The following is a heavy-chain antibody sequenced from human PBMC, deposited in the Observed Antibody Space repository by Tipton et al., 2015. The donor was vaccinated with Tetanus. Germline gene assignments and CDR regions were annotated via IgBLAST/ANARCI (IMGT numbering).Heavy chain of an antibody. CDR1: GFTFSSYA. CDR2: ISGSGGST. J-gene: IGHJ2*01. Sequence: SLRLSCAASGFTFSSYAMSWVRQAPGKGLEWVSAISGSGGSTYYADSVKGRFTISRDNSKNTLYLQMNSLSAEDTAVYYCARNQQLGGSWYVDLWGRGTLVTVSS. V-gene: IGHV3-23*01. D-gene: IGHD6-13*01. CDR3: ARNQQLGGSWYVDL.